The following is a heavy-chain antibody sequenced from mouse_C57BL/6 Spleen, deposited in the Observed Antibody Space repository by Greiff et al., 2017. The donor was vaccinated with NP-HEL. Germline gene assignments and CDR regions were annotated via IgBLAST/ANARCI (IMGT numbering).Heavy chain of an antibody. J-gene: IGHJ3*01. V-gene: IGHV1-64*01. CDR1: GYTFTSYW. D-gene: IGHD4-1*01. Sequence: VQLQQPGAELVKPGASVKLSCKASGYTFTSYWMHWVKQRPGQGLEWIGMIHPNSGSTNYNEKFKSKATLTVDKSSSTAYMQLSSLTSEDSAVYYCARKEANWDLSPFAYWGQGTLVTVSA. CDR3: ARKEANWDLSPFAY. CDR2: IHPNSGST.